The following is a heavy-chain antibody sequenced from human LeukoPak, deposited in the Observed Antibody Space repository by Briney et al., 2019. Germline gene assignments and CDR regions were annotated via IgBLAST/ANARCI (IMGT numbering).Heavy chain of an antibody. CDR1: GGSFSDYY. CDR3: ARVGRYYDALTGYATGGSPFDY. CDR2: INHSRST. J-gene: IGHJ4*02. D-gene: IGHD3-9*01. V-gene: IGHV4-34*01. Sequence: SETLSLTCAVYGGSFSDYYWSWIRQPPGKGLEWIGEINHSRSTNYYPSLKSRVTISVDTSKNQFSLKVTSVTAADTAVYYCARVGRYYDALTGYATGGSPFDYWGQGTPVTVSS.